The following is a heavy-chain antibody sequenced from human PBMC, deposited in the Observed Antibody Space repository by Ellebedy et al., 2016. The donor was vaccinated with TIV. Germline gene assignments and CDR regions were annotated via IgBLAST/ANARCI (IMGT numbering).Heavy chain of an antibody. D-gene: IGHD3-9*01. CDR2: ISAYNGNT. CDR3: ARGILTGYYLHDSFDY. V-gene: IGHV1-18*01. Sequence: ASVKVSCXASGYTFTSYGISWVRQAPGQGLEWMGWISAYNGNTNYAQKLQGRVTMTTDTSTSTAYMELRSLRSDDTAVYYCARGILTGYYLHDSFDYWGQGTLVTVSS. CDR1: GYTFTSYG. J-gene: IGHJ4*02.